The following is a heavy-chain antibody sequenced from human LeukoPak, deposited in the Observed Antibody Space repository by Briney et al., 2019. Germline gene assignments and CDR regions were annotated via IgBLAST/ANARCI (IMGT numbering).Heavy chain of an antibody. D-gene: IGHD2-21*02. CDR2: ISYDGSNK. CDR3: ARDAQTYCGGDCSSAVDY. V-gene: IGHV3-30-3*01. J-gene: IGHJ4*02. Sequence: GSLRLSCAASGFTFSSYAMHWVRQAPGKGLEWVAVISYDGSNKYYADSVKGRFTIPRDNSKNTLYLQMNSLRAEDTAVYYCARDAQTYCGGDCSSAVDYWGQGTLVTVSS. CDR1: GFTFSSYA.